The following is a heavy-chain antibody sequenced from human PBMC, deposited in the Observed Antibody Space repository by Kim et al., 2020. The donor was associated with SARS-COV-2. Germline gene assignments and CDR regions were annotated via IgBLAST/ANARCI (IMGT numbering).Heavy chain of an antibody. CDR1: GGTFSSYA. V-gene: IGHV1-69*13. CDR3: AREYYYGSGSYGFPQFDY. CDR2: IIPIFGTA. D-gene: IGHD3-10*01. J-gene: IGHJ4*02. Sequence: SVKVSCKASGGTFSSYAISWVRQAPGQGLEWMGGIIPIFGTANYAQKFQGRVTITADESTSTAYMELSSLRSEDTAVYYCAREYYYGSGSYGFPQFDYWGQGTLVTVSS.